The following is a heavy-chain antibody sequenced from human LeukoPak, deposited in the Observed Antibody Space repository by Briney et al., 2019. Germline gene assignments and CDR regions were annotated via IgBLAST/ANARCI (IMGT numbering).Heavy chain of an antibody. CDR3: AKDPLVGYSSGWYDY. V-gene: IGHV3-74*01. CDR1: GFTSSSYW. CDR2: ISGDGTAR. Sequence: GGSLRLSCAASGFTSSSYWMHWVRQVPGKGLVWVSRISGDGTARNYADSVKGRFTISRDDAKNTVDLQMNSLRAEDTAVYYCAKDPLVGYSSGWYDYWGQGTLVTVSS. J-gene: IGHJ4*02. D-gene: IGHD6-19*01.